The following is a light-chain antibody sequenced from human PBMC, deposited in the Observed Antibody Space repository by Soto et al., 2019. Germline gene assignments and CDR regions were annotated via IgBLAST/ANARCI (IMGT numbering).Light chain of an antibody. J-gene: IGKJ3*01. CDR2: GAS. CDR1: QSVSSSY. V-gene: IGKV3D-7*01. Sequence: PGDRVTLSCRASQSVSSSYLPWYQQKPGQAPRLLIYGASTRATSIPARFSGSGSGTDFTLTISSLQPDDFAVYYCQQDYTLFTFGPGTKVDIK. CDR3: QQDYTLFT.